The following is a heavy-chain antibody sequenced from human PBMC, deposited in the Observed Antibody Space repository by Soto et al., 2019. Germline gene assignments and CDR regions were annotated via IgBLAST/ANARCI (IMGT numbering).Heavy chain of an antibody. Sequence: LRLSYAASGLTVSSNYISWVRQAPGKGLEWVSIIYSGGSTYYADSVKGRFSISRDNSKNTMFLQMNSLRAEDTAVYYCARLSSGNYFDYWGQGTLVTVSS. CDR3: ARLSSGNYFDY. V-gene: IGHV3-66*04. CDR2: IYSGGST. J-gene: IGHJ4*02. D-gene: IGHD3-22*01. CDR1: GLTVSSNY.